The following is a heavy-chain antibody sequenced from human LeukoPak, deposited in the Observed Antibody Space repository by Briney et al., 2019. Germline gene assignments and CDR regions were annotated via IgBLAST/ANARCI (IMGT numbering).Heavy chain of an antibody. CDR1: GGTFSSYA. J-gene: IGHJ4*02. Sequence: SVKVSCKASGGTFSSYAISWVRQAPGQGLEWMGRIIPILGIANYAQKFQGRVTITADKSTSTAYMELSSLRSDDTAVYYCARSRLEWLTDFDYWGQGTLVTVSS. CDR3: ARSRLEWLTDFDY. CDR2: IIPILGIA. D-gene: IGHD3-3*01. V-gene: IGHV1-69*04.